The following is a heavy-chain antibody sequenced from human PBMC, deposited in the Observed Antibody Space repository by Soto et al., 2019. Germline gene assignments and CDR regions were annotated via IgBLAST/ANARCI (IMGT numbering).Heavy chain of an antibody. CDR3: ARGAPVVNDY. CDR2: IYHSGST. CDR1: GGSMSSYY. D-gene: IGHD3-22*01. J-gene: IGHJ4*02. Sequence: SETLSLTCTVSGGSMSSYYWNWIRQPPGKGLEWIGYIYHSGSTNYNPSLKSRVTISVDRSKNQFSLKLSSVTAADTAVYYCARGAPVVNDYWGQGTLVTVSS. V-gene: IGHV4-59*12.